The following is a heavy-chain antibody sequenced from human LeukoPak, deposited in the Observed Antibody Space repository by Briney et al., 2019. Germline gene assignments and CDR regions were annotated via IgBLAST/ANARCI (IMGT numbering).Heavy chain of an antibody. CDR2: IRQDGSEK. CDR3: AELGITTIGGV. D-gene: IGHD3-10*02. V-gene: IGHV3-7*01. J-gene: IGHJ6*04. Sequence: GGSLRLSCVASGFTFSSRDWMTWVRQAPGKGLEWVANIRQDGSEKYYVDSVKGRFTISRDIAKQSVFLQMNSLRVEDTAVYYCAELGITTIGGVWGKGTTVTISS. CDR1: GFTFSSRDW.